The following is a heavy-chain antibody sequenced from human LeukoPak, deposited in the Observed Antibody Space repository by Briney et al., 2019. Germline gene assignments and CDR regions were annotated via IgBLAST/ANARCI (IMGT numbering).Heavy chain of an antibody. D-gene: IGHD5-18*01. CDR1: GGSFSGYY. Sequence: PSETLSLTCSVYGGSFSGYYWSWIRQPPGEGLEWIGEINHSGSTNYNPSLKSRVTISVDTSKNQFSLKLSSVTAADTAVYYCARGRRRGYSYGPFDYWGQGTLVTVSS. CDR2: INHSGST. CDR3: ARGRRRGYSYGPFDY. J-gene: IGHJ4*02. V-gene: IGHV4-34*01.